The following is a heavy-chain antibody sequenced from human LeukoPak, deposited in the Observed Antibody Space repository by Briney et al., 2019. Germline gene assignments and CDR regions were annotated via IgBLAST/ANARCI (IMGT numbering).Heavy chain of an antibody. CDR2: INPNSGGT. CDR3: AREETGYCSGGSCQEIAFDI. CDR1: GYTFTGYY. Sequence: GASVKVSCKASGYTFTGYYMHWVRQDPGQGLEWMGWINPNSGGTNYAQKFQGRVTMTRDRSISTAYMELSRLRSDDTAMYYCAREETGYCSGGSCQEIAFDIWGQGTMVTVSS. J-gene: IGHJ3*02. V-gene: IGHV1-2*02. D-gene: IGHD2-15*01.